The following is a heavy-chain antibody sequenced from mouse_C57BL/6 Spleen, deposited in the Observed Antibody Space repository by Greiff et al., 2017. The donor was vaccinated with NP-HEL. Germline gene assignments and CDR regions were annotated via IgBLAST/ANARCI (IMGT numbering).Heavy chain of an antibody. D-gene: IGHD2-3*01. CDR3: ARWDGYYGNFDV. J-gene: IGHJ1*03. CDR1: GYTFTSYW. CDR2: IDPSDSET. V-gene: IGHV1-52*01. Sequence: VQLQQSGAELVRPGSSVKLSCKASGYTFTSYWMHWVKQRPIQGLEWIGNIDPSDSETHYNQKFKDKATLTVDKSSSTAYMQLSSLTSEDSAVYYCARWDGYYGNFDVWGTGTTVTVSS.